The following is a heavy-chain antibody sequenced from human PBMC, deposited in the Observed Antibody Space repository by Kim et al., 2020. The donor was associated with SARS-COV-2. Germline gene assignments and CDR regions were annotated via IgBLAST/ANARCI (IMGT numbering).Heavy chain of an antibody. D-gene: IGHD3-9*01. Sequence: ASVKVSCKASGYTFTSYDINWVRQATGQGLEWMGWMNPNSGNTGYAQKFQGRVTMTRNTSTSTAYMELSSLRSEDTAVYFCARDIRYFDWLLYSGRYYYYGMDVWGQGTTVTVSS. V-gene: IGHV1-8*01. CDR1: GYTFTSYD. J-gene: IGHJ6*02. CDR2: MNPNSGNT. CDR3: ARDIRYFDWLLYSGRYYYYGMDV.